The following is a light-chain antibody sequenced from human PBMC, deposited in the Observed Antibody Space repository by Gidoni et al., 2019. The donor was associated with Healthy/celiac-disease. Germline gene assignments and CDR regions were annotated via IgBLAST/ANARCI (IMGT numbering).Light chain of an antibody. J-gene: IGKJ4*01. V-gene: IGKV3-11*01. CDR1: QSVSSY. CDR3: QQRSNWPT. CDR2: DAS. Sequence: EIVLTQSPATLSLSPGERATLSCRASQSVSSYLAWYQQKPGQAHRLLIYDASNRATGLPARFSGSGSGTYFTLTISSLEPEDFAVYYCQQRSNWPTFGGGTKVEIK.